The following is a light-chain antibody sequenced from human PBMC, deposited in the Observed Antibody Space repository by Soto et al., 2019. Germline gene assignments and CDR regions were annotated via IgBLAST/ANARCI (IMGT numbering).Light chain of an antibody. Sequence: DIQMTQSPSSLSASLGDRVTITCRASQSITIYLNWYQQKPGEAPNLLIFGASTLQSGVPSRFSGSGSGTDSTLTTSSLQPEDFETYYCQQYNSYPLTFGGGTKVDI. CDR1: QSITIY. J-gene: IGKJ4*01. CDR3: QQYNSYPLT. CDR2: GAS. V-gene: IGKV1-39*01.